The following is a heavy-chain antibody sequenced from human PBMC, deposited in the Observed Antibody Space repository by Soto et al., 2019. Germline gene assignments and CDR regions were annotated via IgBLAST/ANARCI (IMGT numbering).Heavy chain of an antibody. Sequence: SETLSLTCAVYGGSFSGYYWSWIRQPPGKGLEWIGEINHSGSTNYNPSLKSRVTISVDTSKNQFSLKLSSVTAADTAVYYCARGSDCSGGSCYPTSNDYWGQGTLVTVSS. V-gene: IGHV4-34*01. J-gene: IGHJ4*02. CDR3: ARGSDCSGGSCYPTSNDY. CDR2: INHSGST. D-gene: IGHD2-15*01. CDR1: GGSFSGYY.